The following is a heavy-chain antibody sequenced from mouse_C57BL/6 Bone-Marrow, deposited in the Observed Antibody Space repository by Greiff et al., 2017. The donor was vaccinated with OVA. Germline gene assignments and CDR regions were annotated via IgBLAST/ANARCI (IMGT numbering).Heavy chain of an antibody. CDR1: GYTFTSYG. J-gene: IGHJ2*01. CDR3: ASLPRYYRSSSAY. Sequence: VHLVESGAELARPGASVKLSCKASGYTFTSYGISWVKQRTGQGLEWIGEIYPRSGNTYYNEKFKGKATLTADKSSSTAYMELRSLTSEDSSVYFCASLPRYYRSSSAYWGQGTTLPVSS. CDR2: IYPRSGNT. D-gene: IGHD1-1*01. V-gene: IGHV1-81*01.